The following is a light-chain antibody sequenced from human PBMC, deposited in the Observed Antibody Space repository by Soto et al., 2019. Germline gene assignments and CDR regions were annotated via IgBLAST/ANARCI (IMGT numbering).Light chain of an antibody. Sequence: EIVMTQSPATLSVSLGERATLSCRASQSVSSNLAWFQQKPGQTPRLLSYGASTRASGVPGSFSVSGSGIEFSLTISNLQSEDFAVYYCQQYNDWWTFGQGTKVEIK. V-gene: IGKV3-15*01. CDR3: QQYNDWWT. CDR1: QSVSSN. CDR2: GAS. J-gene: IGKJ1*01.